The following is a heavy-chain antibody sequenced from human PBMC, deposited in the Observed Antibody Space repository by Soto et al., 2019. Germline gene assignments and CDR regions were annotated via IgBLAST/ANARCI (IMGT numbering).Heavy chain of an antibody. D-gene: IGHD2-2*01. CDR2: IYYSGST. Sequence: PSETRALTCTVSGSSISRYCWRWHLQPPGGGLEWIGYIYYSGSTSYNPSLKSRVTISVDTSKNQFSLKLSSVTAADTAVYYCARRVYCSSTSCHEEEPYAFDIWCQGTMVTV. CDR1: GSSISRYC. V-gene: IGHV4-59*01. CDR3: ARRVYCSSTSCHEEEPYAFDI. J-gene: IGHJ3*02.